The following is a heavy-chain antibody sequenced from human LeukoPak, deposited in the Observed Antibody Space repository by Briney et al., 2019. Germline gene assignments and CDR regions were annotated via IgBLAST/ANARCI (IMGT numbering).Heavy chain of an antibody. CDR1: GGSISSYY. CDR2: IYYSGST. CDR3: ARDGYYYGMDV. J-gene: IGHJ6*02. V-gene: IGHV4-59*01. Sequence: SETLSLTCTVSGGSISSYYWSWIRQPPGKGLEWIGCIYYSGSTNYNPSLKSRVTISVDTSKNQFSLKLSSVTAADTAVYYCARDGYYYGMDVWGQGTTVTVSS.